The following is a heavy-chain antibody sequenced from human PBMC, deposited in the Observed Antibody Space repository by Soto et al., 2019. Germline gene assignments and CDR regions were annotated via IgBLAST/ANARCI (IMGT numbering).Heavy chain of an antibody. V-gene: IGHV4-59*01. CDR3: VLAYSSGLEAWFVP. J-gene: IGHJ5*02. D-gene: IGHD6-19*01. Sequence: PSETLSLTCTVSGGSISSYYWSWIRQPPGKGLEWIGYIYYSGSTNYNPSLKSRVTISVDTSKNQFSLKLSSVTAADTAVYYCVLAYSSGLEAWFVPWGPGLLVNVSS. CDR2: IYYSGST. CDR1: GGSISSYY.